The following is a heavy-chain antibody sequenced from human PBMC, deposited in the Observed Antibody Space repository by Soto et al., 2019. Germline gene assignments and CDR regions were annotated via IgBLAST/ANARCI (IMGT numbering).Heavy chain of an antibody. CDR3: ARDWGSGWHYGMDV. D-gene: IGHD6-19*01. CDR2: ISRSSSYI. J-gene: IGHJ6*02. CDR1: GFTFSSYS. V-gene: IGHV3-21*01. Sequence: VGSLRLSCAASGFTFSSYSMNWVRQAPGKGLEWVSSISRSSSYIYYADSVKGRFTISRDNAKNSLYLQMNSLRAEDTAVYYCARDWGSGWHYGMDVWGQGTTGAVSS.